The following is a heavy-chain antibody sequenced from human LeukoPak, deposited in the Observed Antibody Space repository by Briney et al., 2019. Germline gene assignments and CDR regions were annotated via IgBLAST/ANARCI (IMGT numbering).Heavy chain of an antibody. CDR1: GYSFTSYW. Sequence: GESLKISCKGSGYSFTSYWIGWVRQMPGKGLEWMGTIYPGDSDTRYSPSFQGQVTISADKSISTACLQWSSLKASDTAMYYCARLSYDSSGKLDYWGQGTLVTVSS. V-gene: IGHV5-51*01. CDR2: IYPGDSDT. D-gene: IGHD3-22*01. J-gene: IGHJ4*02. CDR3: ARLSYDSSGKLDY.